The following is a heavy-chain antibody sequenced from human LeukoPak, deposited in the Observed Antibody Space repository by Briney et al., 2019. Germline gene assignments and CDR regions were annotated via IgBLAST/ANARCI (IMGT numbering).Heavy chain of an antibody. Sequence: ASVKVSCKASGYTFTSYYMHWVRQPPGQGLEWMGIINPSGGSTSYAQKFQGRVTMTRDTSTSTVYMELSSLRSEDTAVYYCARDPSRGWFDYYYYYGMDVWGQGTTVTVSS. D-gene: IGHD6-19*01. J-gene: IGHJ6*02. CDR2: INPSGGST. CDR3: ARDPSRGWFDYYYYYGMDV. V-gene: IGHV1-46*01. CDR1: GYTFTSYY.